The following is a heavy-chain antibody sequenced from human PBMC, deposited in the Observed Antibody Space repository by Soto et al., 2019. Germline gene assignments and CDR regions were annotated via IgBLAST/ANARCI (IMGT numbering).Heavy chain of an antibody. V-gene: IGHV4-4*07. CDR3: ARDNNDFWSLYPLAFDY. Sequence: PSETLSLTCSVSGGSLSKYYWSWIRQPAGKGLEWIGRISTSGHVVSKVSLRSRLTMSVDMSNNHFSLKLTSVTAADTAVYYCARDNNDFWSLYPLAFDYCGQGALVTVSS. CDR2: ISTSGHV. D-gene: IGHD3-3*01. J-gene: IGHJ4*02. CDR1: GGSLSKYY.